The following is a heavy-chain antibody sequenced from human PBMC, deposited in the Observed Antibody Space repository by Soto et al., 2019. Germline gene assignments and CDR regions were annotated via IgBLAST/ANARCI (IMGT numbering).Heavy chain of an antibody. J-gene: IGHJ4*02. CDR2: ISDDGSNK. V-gene: IGHV3-30-3*01. Sequence: GGSLRLSCAASGFTFSRSAMHWVRQAPGKGLEWVAVISDDGSNKYYADSVTGRFTISRDNSKNTLYLQMNSLRAEDTALYYCARKTGYSTGWSNLGYWGQGTLVTVSS. CDR3: ARKTGYSTGWSNLGY. D-gene: IGHD6-19*01. CDR1: GFTFSRSA.